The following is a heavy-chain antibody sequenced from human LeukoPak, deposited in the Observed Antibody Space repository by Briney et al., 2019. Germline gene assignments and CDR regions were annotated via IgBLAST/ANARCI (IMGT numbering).Heavy chain of an antibody. D-gene: IGHD3-3*01. Sequence: GGSLRLSCAASGFTFSSYSMNWVRQAPGKGLEWVSSISSSSTYIYYADSVKGRFTISRDNAKNSLYLQMNSLRAEDTAVYYCARDRGSNLNDFWSHSDYWGQGTLVTVSS. CDR1: GFTFSSYS. J-gene: IGHJ4*02. V-gene: IGHV3-21*01. CDR2: ISSSSTYI. CDR3: ARDRGSNLNDFWSHSDY.